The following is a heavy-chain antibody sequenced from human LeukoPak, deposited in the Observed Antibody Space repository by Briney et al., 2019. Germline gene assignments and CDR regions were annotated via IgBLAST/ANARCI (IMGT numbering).Heavy chain of an antibody. J-gene: IGHJ4*02. V-gene: IGHV4-30-2*01. D-gene: IGHD3-9*01. CDR3: AREEGGREVFYDILTGDFDY. Sequence: SETLSLTCTVSGGSISSGGYYWSWIRQPPGKGLEWIGYIHHSGSTYYNPSLKSRVTVSVDTSKNQFSLKLSSVTAADTAVYYCAREEGGREVFYDILTGDFDYWGQGTLVTVSS. CDR2: IHHSGST. CDR1: GGSISSGGYY.